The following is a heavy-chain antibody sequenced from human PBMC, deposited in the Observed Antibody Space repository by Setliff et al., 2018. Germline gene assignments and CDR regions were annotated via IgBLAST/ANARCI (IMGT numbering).Heavy chain of an antibody. CDR1: GDSISNTGYY. CDR3: AGRDYSGGDS. Sequence: PSETLSLTCIVAGDSISNTGYYWDWIRQPPGKGLEWIGRIYNSGTTNYNPSLKSRVTISADTSNNSFSLNLFSVTAADTAVYYCAGRDYSGGDSWGHGTLVTVSS. CDR2: IYNSGTT. D-gene: IGHD4-4*01. V-gene: IGHV4-39*02. J-gene: IGHJ5*01.